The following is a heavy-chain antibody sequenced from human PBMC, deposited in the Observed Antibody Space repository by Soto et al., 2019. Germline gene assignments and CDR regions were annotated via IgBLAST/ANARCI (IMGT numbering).Heavy chain of an antibody. J-gene: IGHJ4*02. CDR3: ASVTFGGVVLAH. Sequence: KSSETLSLTCTVSAASFSKYYWTWIRQPPGKGLEWIGYIYFNGNTNYNPSLKGRVTISVDTSKKQISLNLTSVTDADTAVYFCASVTFGGVVLAHWGQGTLVTVSS. CDR1: AASFSKYY. CDR2: IYFNGNT. V-gene: IGHV4-59*13. D-gene: IGHD3-16*01.